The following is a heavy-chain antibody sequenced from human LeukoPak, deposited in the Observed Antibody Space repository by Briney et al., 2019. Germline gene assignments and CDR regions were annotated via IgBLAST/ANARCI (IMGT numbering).Heavy chain of an antibody. CDR3: ARGITMAN. J-gene: IGHJ4*02. CDR2: IKQDGSER. V-gene: IGHV3-7*04. CDR1: GFTFSNYW. D-gene: IGHD3-10*01. Sequence: GGSLRLSCAASGFTFSNYWMTWVRQAPGKGLEWVANIKQDGSERDYVDSVKGRFTISRDDAKNSLYQQMNSLRAEDTAVYYCARGITMANWGQGTLVTVSS.